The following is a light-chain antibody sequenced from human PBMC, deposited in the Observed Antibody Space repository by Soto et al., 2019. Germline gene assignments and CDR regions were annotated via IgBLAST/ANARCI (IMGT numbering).Light chain of an antibody. CDR2: LGS. J-gene: IGKJ1*01. CDR1: QSLLHSNGYNY. CDR3: MQAVKGPWT. Sequence: DIVMTQSPLSLPVTPGEPASISCRSSQSLLHSNGYNYLHWYLQKPGQSPQLLIYLGSNRASGGPDRFSGSGSGTDLTLKISRVEAEDVGVYYCMQAVKGPWTFGQGTKVEIK. V-gene: IGKV2-28*01.